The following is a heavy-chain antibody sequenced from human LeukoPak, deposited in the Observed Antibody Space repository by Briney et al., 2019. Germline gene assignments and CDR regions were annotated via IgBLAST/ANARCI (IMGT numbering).Heavy chain of an antibody. D-gene: IGHD5-18*01. CDR2: FDVIDAKT. J-gene: IGHJ4*02. Sequence: ASVKVSCTVSGSSLTELSLYWVRQAPGKGLEWMGGFDVIDAKTFYAQKFQGRVTMTEDSSTDTAYMELSSLRSDDAAFYYCAAGRPYSLLDYWGQGTLLTVSS. CDR1: GSSLTELS. V-gene: IGHV1-24*01. CDR3: AAGRPYSLLDY.